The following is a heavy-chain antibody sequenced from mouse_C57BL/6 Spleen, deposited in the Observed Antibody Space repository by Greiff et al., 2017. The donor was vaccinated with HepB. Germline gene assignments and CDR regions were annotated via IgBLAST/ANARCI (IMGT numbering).Heavy chain of an antibody. J-gene: IGHJ4*01. D-gene: IGHD3-3*01. Sequence: QVQLQQPGAELVRPGSSVKLSCKASGYTFTSYWMHWVKQRPIQGLEWIGNIDPSDSETHYNQKFKDKATLTVDKSSSTAYMQLSSLTSEDSAVYYCARRGREPYYAMDYWGQGTSVTVSS. CDR1: GYTFTSYW. V-gene: IGHV1-52*01. CDR3: ARRGREPYYAMDY. CDR2: IDPSDSET.